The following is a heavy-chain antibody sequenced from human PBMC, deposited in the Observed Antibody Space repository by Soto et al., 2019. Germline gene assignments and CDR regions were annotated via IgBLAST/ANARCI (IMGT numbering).Heavy chain of an antibody. CDR2: ISGSGGST. J-gene: IGHJ3*02. CDR1: GFTFSSYA. Sequence: EVQLLESGGGLVQPGGSLRLSCAASGFTFSSYAMSWVRQAPGKGLEWVSAISGSGGSTYYADSVKGRFTISRDNSKNPLYLQMNSLRAEDTAVYYCAKDPHRPYCTNGVCYEDAFDIWGQGTMVTVSS. D-gene: IGHD2-8*01. V-gene: IGHV3-23*01. CDR3: AKDPHRPYCTNGVCYEDAFDI.